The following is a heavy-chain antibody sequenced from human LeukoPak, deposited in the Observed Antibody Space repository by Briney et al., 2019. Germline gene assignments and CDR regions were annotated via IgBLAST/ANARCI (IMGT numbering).Heavy chain of an antibody. CDR1: GSTFSSYG. D-gene: IGHD6-19*01. V-gene: IGHV3-30*18. Sequence: GRSLRLSCVASGSTFSSYGMHWVRQAPGKGLEWVAVISYDGSNKYYADSGKGRFTISRDNSKNTLYLQMNSLRAEDTAAYYCAKERSSGWYGYMLQWGQGTLVTVSS. CDR3: AKERSSGWYGYMLQ. J-gene: IGHJ1*01. CDR2: ISYDGSNK.